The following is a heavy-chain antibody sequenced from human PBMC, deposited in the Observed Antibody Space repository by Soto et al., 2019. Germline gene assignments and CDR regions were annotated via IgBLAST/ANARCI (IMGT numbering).Heavy chain of an antibody. CDR2: ISAYNGNT. Sequence: GXSVKVSCKASVYTFTSYGISWVRQAPGQGLEWMGWISAYNGNTNYAQKLQGRVTMTTDTSTSTAYMELRSLRSDDTAVYYCARVAVVWYYAFDIWGQGTMVTVSS. J-gene: IGHJ3*02. CDR1: VYTFTSYG. D-gene: IGHD2-15*01. CDR3: ARVAVVWYYAFDI. V-gene: IGHV1-18*01.